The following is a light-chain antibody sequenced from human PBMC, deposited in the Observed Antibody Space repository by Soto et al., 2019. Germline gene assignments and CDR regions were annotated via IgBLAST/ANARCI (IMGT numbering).Light chain of an antibody. CDR3: SSYAGINNYV. Sequence: QSALTQPPSASGSPGQSVTISCTGTSSDVGGYNYVSWYQQHPGKAPKLMIYEVSKRPSGVPDRFSGSKSGNRASLTVSGLQAEAEADYNCSSYAGINNYVFGTGTKLTVL. V-gene: IGLV2-8*01. CDR2: EVS. CDR1: SSDVGGYNY. J-gene: IGLJ1*01.